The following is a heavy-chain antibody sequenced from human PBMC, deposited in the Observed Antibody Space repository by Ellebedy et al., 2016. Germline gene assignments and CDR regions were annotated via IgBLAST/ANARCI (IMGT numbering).Heavy chain of an antibody. CDR3: AKRGDGNNYLDS. D-gene: IGHD1-20*01. CDR1: GFRFDSYG. J-gene: IGHJ5*01. CDR2: VSASGGKT. V-gene: IGHV3-23*01. Sequence: GESLKISCAPSGFRFDSYGMSWVRQPPGKGLEWVSSVSASGGKTYYGDPVKGRFTISRDNFEKQLYLEMNSLRLEDTAVYYCAKRGDGNNYLDSWGQGTLVTVSP.